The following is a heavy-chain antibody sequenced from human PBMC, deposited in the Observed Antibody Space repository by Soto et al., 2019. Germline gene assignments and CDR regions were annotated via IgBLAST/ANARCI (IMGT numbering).Heavy chain of an antibody. V-gene: IGHV3-23*01. CDR1: GFTFITYA. CDR2: ISGGGGRT. J-gene: IGHJ6*02. CDR3: AKVSLGALTFADYYYYGLDV. Sequence: GGPLRLSCAASGFTFITYAMNWVRQAPAKGLEWASAISGGGGRTYYADSVKGRVTISRDNSKNTLYLQMNSLGAEYATVFYCAKVSLGALTFADYYYYGLDVWGQGTTVTVPS. D-gene: IGHD1-26*01.